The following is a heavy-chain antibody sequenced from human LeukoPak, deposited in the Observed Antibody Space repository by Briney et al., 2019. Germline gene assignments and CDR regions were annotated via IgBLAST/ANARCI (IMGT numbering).Heavy chain of an antibody. CDR2: IGSKAFNSAT. CDR3: TRHLDGIAAYDY. Sequence: GGSLRLSCAASGFTFSGCAVHWVRQAPGKGLEWVGRIGSKAFNSATVYAASVEGRFTISRDDSKHTAFLQMNSLKTEDTAVYYCTRHLDGIAAYDYWGQGSLVTVSS. J-gene: IGHJ4*02. V-gene: IGHV3-73*01. CDR1: GFTFSGCA. D-gene: IGHD6-13*01.